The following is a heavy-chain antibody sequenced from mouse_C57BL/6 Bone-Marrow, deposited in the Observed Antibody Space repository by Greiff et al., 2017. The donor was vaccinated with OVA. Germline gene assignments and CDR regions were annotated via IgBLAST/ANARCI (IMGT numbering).Heavy chain of an antibody. J-gene: IGHJ1*03. CDR2: SRNKANDYTT. Sequence: EVQLVESGGGLVQSGRSLRLSCATSGFTFSDFYMEWVRQAPGKGLEWIAASRNKANDYTTEYSASVKGRFIVSRDTSQSILYLQMNALRAEDTAIYYCARDLYDGYSFYFDVWGTGTTVTVSS. V-gene: IGHV7-1*01. CDR1: GFTFSDFY. D-gene: IGHD2-3*01. CDR3: ARDLYDGYSFYFDV.